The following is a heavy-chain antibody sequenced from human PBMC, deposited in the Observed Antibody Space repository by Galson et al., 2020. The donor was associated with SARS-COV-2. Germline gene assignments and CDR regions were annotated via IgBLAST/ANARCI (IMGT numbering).Heavy chain of an antibody. CDR3: ARTHGSGAGVDY. CDR2: ISYDGGNK. Sequence: GESLKISCAASGFTFSSYAMHWVRQAPGKGLEWVAVISYDGGNKYYADSVKGRFTISRDNSKNTLYLQMNSLRAEDTAVYYCARTHGSGAGVDYWGQGTLVTVSS. CDR1: GFTFSSYA. D-gene: IGHD3-10*01. J-gene: IGHJ4*02. V-gene: IGHV3-30-3*01.